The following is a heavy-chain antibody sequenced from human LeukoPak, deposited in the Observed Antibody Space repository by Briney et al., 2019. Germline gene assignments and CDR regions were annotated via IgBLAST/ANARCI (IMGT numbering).Heavy chain of an antibody. J-gene: IGHJ4*02. D-gene: IGHD4-17*01. CDR2: IYYSGST. CDR1: GGPISSGDYY. CDR3: ARETTVTTYHFDY. V-gene: IGHV4-30-4*01. Sequence: SETLSLTCIVSGGPISSGDYYWSWIRQPPGKGLEWIGHIYYSGSTYYNPSLKSRVTISVDTSNHQFSLKLTSVTAADTAVYYCARETTVTTYHFDYWGQGTLVTVSS.